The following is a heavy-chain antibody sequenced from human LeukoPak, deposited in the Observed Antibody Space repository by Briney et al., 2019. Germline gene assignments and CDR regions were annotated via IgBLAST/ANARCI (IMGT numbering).Heavy chain of an antibody. CDR1: GYTFTGYY. D-gene: IGHD1-26*01. CDR2: INPNSGGT. J-gene: IGHJ4*02. Sequence: ASVKVSCKASGYTFTGYYMHWVRQAPGQGLEWMGWINPNSGGTNYAQKFQGRVTMTRDTSISTAYMELSRLRSDDTAVYYCATXXGAYSGSYDGYYFDYWGQGTLVTVSS. CDR3: ATXXGAYSGSYDGYYFDY. V-gene: IGHV1-2*02.